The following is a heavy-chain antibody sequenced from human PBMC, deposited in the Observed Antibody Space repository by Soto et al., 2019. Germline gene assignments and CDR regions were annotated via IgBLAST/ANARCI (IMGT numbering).Heavy chain of an antibody. CDR1: GFTFSSYA. CDR3: ARERYGSGSRPVRNMDV. V-gene: IGHV3-30-3*01. CDR2: ISYDGSNK. D-gene: IGHD3-10*01. Sequence: GGSLRLSCAASGFTFSSYAMHWVRQAPGKGLEWVAVISYDGSNKYYADSVKGRFTISRDNSKNTLYLQMNSLRAEDTAVYYCARERYGSGSRPVRNMDVWGQGTTVTVSS. J-gene: IGHJ6*02.